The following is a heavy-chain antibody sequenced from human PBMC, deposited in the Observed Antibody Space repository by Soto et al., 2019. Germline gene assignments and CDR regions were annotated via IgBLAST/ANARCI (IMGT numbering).Heavy chain of an antibody. V-gene: IGHV4-34*01. D-gene: IGHD5-18*01. Sequence: QAHLQQWGAGLLKPSETLSLTCAVYGGSFSGYYWSWIRQSPGRGLEWMGEISHSGSTNYHPSLKSRVTISVDTSKNQFSLKLSSVTAADTAVYYCARGGGTRIQRWSREYKYYGMDVWGQGTTVTVSS. J-gene: IGHJ6*02. CDR3: ARGGGTRIQRWSREYKYYGMDV. CDR1: GGSFSGYY. CDR2: ISHSGST.